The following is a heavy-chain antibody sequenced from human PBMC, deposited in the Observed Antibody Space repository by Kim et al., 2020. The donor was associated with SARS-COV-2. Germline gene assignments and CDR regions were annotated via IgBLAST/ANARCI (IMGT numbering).Heavy chain of an antibody. J-gene: IGHJ4*02. D-gene: IGHD5-18*01. Sequence: ASVKVSCKASGYTFSRYDIHWVRQAPGQGLEWMGWIHAGNGNTKYSQKFQGRVLISRDTSASTANMELSSLRSEDTAVYYCARGGSDTAMVHWGQGTLVTVSS. CDR3: ARGGSDTAMVH. CDR1: GYTFSRYD. CDR2: IHAGNGNT. V-gene: IGHV1-3*01.